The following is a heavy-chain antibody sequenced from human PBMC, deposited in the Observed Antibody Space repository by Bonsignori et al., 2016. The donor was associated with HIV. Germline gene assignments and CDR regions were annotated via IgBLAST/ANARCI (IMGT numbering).Heavy chain of an antibody. V-gene: IGHV4-39*07. D-gene: IGHD5-12*01. CDR3: ARAEVATTIFGGNGAFDI. CDR2: FYYTGIT. J-gene: IGHJ3*02. Sequence: RQAPGKGLEWIGSFYYTGITYYNPSLKSRVTISVDTSKNQFSLRLSSVTAADTAVYYCARAEVATTIFGGNGAFDIWGQGTMVTVSS.